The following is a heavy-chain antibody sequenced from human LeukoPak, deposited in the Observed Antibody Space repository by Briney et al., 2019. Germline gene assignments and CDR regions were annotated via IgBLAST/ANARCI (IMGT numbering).Heavy chain of an antibody. CDR1: GGSISSYY. J-gene: IGHJ5*02. D-gene: IGHD2-21*02. CDR2: IYYSGST. CDR3: ARHYCGGDCYSGNWFDP. Sequence: WETLSLTCTVSGGSISSYYWSWIRQPPGKGLEWIGYIYYSGSTNYNPSLKSRVTISVDTSKNQFSLKLSSVTAADTAVYYCARHYCGGDCYSGNWFDPWGQGTLVTVSS. V-gene: IGHV4-59*01.